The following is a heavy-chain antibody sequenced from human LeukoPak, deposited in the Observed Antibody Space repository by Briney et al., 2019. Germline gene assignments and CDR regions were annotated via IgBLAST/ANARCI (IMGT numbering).Heavy chain of an antibody. D-gene: IGHD5-18*01. V-gene: IGHV3-23*01. CDR2: ISGSSGST. J-gene: IGHJ4*02. CDR1: GFTFSSYA. CDR3: AKDLRIQLWVFDY. Sequence: GGSLRLSCAASGFTFSSYAMSWVRQAPGKGLEWVSAISGSSGSTYYADSVKGRFTISRDNSKNTLYLQMNSLRAEDTAVYYCAKDLRIQLWVFDYWGQGTLVTVSS.